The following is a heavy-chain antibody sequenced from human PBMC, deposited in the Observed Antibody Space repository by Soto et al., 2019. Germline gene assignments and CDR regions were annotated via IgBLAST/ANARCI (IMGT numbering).Heavy chain of an antibody. CDR2: IYWDDDK. CDR3: AHQNFYDILTCYYNESNFDY. CDR1: GFSLSTSGVG. Sequence: QITLKESGPPLVKPTQTLTLTCTFSGFSLSTSGVGVGWIRQPPGKALECLALIYWDDDKRYSQSLKSKLTNAKDTSKSQVVLTMTNMDTVDTAPYYYAHQNFYDILTCYYNESNFDYCGQGTLVTVSS. V-gene: IGHV2-5*02. J-gene: IGHJ4*02. D-gene: IGHD3-9*01.